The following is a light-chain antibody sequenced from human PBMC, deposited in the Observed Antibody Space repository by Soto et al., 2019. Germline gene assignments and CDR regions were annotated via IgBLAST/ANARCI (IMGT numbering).Light chain of an antibody. CDR3: QEYNGFSRT. CDR2: DAS. Sequence: DIQMTQSPSALSASVGDRVTLTCRASQTIYTWLAWYQQKPGKAPKLLIYDASSLESGVPSRFSGSRSGTEFTLTISSLQPDDVATYYCQEYNGFSRTFGQGTKVEIK. J-gene: IGKJ1*01. V-gene: IGKV1-5*01. CDR1: QTIYTW.